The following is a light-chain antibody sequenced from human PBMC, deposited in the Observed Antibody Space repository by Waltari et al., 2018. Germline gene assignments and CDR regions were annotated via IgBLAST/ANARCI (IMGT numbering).Light chain of an antibody. CDR1: QSIMSW. J-gene: IGKJ2*01. CDR3: QQYNTDYT. CDR2: KAS. V-gene: IGKV1-5*03. Sequence: DVQMTQSPSTLSASVGDTVSITCRASQSIMSWLAWYQQKAGKAPKVLISKASTLESGVPSRFSGSKSGTEFTLTISNLQPDDFATYYCQQYNTDYTFGQGTILEIK.